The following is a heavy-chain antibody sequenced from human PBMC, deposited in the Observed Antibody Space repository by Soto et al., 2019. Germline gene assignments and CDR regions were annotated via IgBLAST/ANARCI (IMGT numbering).Heavy chain of an antibody. V-gene: IGHV1-69*02. CDR3: ARGDYDILTGLPPYYYMDV. J-gene: IGHJ6*03. CDR1: GGTFSSYT. D-gene: IGHD3-9*01. CDR2: IIPILGIA. Sequence: QVQLVQSGAEVKKPGSSVKVSCKASGGTFSSYTISWVRQAPGQGLEWMGRIIPILGIANYAHKFQGRVTITADKSTSTAYMELSSLRSEDTAVYYCARGDYDILTGLPPYYYMDVWGKGTTVTVSS.